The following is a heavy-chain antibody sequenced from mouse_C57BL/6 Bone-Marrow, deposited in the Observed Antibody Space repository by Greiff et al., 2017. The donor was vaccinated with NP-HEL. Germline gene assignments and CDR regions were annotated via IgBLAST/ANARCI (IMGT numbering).Heavy chain of an antibody. D-gene: IGHD2-3*01. CDR1: GYTFTSYG. CDR2: IYPRSGNT. J-gene: IGHJ2*01. CDR3: ARSYDDGYYFDY. V-gene: IGHV1-81*01. Sequence: QVQLKESGAELARPGASVKLSCKASGYTFTSYGISWVKQRTGQGLEWIGEIYPRSGNTYYNEKFKGKATLTADKSSSTAYMELRSLTSEDSAVYFCARSYDDGYYFDYWGQGTTLTVSS.